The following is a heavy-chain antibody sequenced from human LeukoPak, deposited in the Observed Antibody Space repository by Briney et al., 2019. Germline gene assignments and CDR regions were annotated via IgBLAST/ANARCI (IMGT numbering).Heavy chain of an antibody. CDR2: IFPADSDT. D-gene: IGHD2-21*02. Sequence: GESLKISCKGSGYSFTRYWIGWVRQMPGKGLEWMGIIFPADSDTRYSPSFQGQVTISADKSISTAYLQWSSLKASDTAMYYCARHSGRRSDWDAYWGQGTLVTVSS. J-gene: IGHJ4*02. CDR3: ARHSGRRSDWDAY. V-gene: IGHV5-51*01. CDR1: GYSFTRYW.